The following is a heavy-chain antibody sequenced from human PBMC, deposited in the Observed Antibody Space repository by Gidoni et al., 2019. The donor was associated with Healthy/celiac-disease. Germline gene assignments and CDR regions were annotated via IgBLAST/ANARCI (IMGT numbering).Heavy chain of an antibody. CDR2: IYYSGST. CDR3: ARNRIADATVDY. Sequence: QVQLQESGPGLVKPSETLSLTCTVSGGSISSYYWSWIRQPPGKGLEWIGYIYYSGSTNYNPSLKSRVTISVDTSKNQFSLKLSSVTAADTAVYYCARNRIADATVDYWGQGTLVTVSS. V-gene: IGHV4-59*01. D-gene: IGHD6-13*01. J-gene: IGHJ4*02. CDR1: GGSISSYY.